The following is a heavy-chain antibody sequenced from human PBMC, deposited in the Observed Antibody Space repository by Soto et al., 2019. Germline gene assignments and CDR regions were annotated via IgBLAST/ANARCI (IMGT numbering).Heavy chain of an antibody. D-gene: IGHD6-19*01. J-gene: IGHJ1*01. CDR3: AKERELGSGWPRGYFQH. CDR2: ISGSGGST. Sequence: GGSLRLSCAASGFTFSSYAMSWVRQAPGKGLEWVSAISGSGGSTYYADSVKGRFTISRDNSKNKLYLQMNSLRAEDTAVYYCAKERELGSGWPRGYFQHWGQGTLVTVSS. V-gene: IGHV3-23*01. CDR1: GFTFSSYA.